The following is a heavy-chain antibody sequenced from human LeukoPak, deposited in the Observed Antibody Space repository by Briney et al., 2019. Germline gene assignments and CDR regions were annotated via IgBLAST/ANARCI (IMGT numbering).Heavy chain of an antibody. CDR2: IYYSGST. J-gene: IGHJ4*02. Sequence: SETLSLTCTVSGGSIGDRSYYWGWIRQPPGKGLEWIGSIYYSGSTYYNPSLKSRVTISVDTSKNQFSLKLTSVTAADTAVYYCARHTVDTATVMVREVNYWGQGTLVTVSS. CDR1: GGSIGDRSYY. CDR3: ARHTVDTATVMVREVNY. D-gene: IGHD5-18*01. V-gene: IGHV4-39*01.